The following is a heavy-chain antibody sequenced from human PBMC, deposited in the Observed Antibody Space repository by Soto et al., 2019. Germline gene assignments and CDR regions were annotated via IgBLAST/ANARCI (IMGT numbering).Heavy chain of an antibody. CDR1: GFIFNDYY. J-gene: IGHJ5*02. D-gene: IGHD2-15*01. Sequence: GGSLRLSCVGSGFIFNDYYMVWVRQAPGKGLEWVSAISGSGGSTYYADSVKGRFTISRDNSKNTLYLQMNSLRAEDTAVYYCAKDPWNIVVVVAANWFDPWGQGTLVTVSS. CDR3: AKDPWNIVVVVAANWFDP. V-gene: IGHV3-23*01. CDR2: ISGSGGST.